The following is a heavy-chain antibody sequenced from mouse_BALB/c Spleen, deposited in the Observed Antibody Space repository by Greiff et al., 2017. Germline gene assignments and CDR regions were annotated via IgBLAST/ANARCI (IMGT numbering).Heavy chain of an antibody. J-gene: IGHJ3*01. D-gene: IGHD1-1*02. CDR2: ISSGGSYT. CDR3: ARESPYGPFAY. CDR1: GFTFSSYG. Sequence: EVQGVESGGDLVKPGGSLKLSCAASGFTFSSYGMSWVRQTPDKRLEWVATISSGGSYTYYPDSVKGRFTISRDNAKNTLYLQMSSLKSEDTAMYYCARESPYGPFAYWGQGTLVTVSA. V-gene: IGHV5-6*01.